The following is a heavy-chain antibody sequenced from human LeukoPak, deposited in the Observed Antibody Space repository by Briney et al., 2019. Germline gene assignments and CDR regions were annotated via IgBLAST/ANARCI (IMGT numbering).Heavy chain of an antibody. CDR3: AFRPSGSYSFALFDY. D-gene: IGHD1-26*01. CDR1: GYTFTTYA. J-gene: IGHJ4*02. Sequence: ASVKVSCKASGYTFTTYAIHWVRQAPGQRPEWMGWINGGDGDTRYSQNFQGRVTITTDESTSTGYMELSSLRSEDTAVYYCAFRPSGSYSFALFDYWGQGTLVTVSS. V-gene: IGHV1-3*01. CDR2: INGGDGDT.